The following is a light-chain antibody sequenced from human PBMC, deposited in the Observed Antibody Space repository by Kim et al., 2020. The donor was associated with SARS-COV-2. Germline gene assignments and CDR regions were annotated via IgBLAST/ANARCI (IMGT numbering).Light chain of an antibody. CDR3: QVWDSGSV. Sequence: SYVLTQPPSVSVAPGKTARITCGGNNIGSKSVHWYQQKPGQAPVLVIYYDSDRPSGIPERFSGSNSGNTATLTISRVEAGDEADYYCQVWDSGSVFGGGTQLTVL. CDR2: YDS. J-gene: IGLJ2*01. V-gene: IGLV3-21*04. CDR1: NIGSKS.